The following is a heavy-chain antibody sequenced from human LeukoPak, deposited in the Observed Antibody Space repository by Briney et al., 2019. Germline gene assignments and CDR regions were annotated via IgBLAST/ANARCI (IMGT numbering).Heavy chain of an antibody. J-gene: IGHJ6*02. CDR1: GFTFSGYW. V-gene: IGHV3-7*04. CDR3: ARAYGMDV. D-gene: IGHD3-16*01. CDR2: IKQDGSMK. Sequence: PGGSLRLSCAASGFTFSGYWMSWVRQAPGKGLEWVANIKQDGSMKFYVDSVKGRFTIFRDNAKDSLYLQMNSLRAEDTAVYYCARAYGMDVWGQGTTVTVSS.